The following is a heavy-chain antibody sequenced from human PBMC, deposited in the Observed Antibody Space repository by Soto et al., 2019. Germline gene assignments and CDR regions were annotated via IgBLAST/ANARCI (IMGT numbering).Heavy chain of an antibody. V-gene: IGHV4-30-2*01. CDR1: NGSISSGGYS. J-gene: IGHJ6*02. Sequence: SETLSLTCTVSNGSISSGGYSWSWILQTPGKGLEWIGYIYPTGKTYYNPSLKNRATLSIDTSQNQFSLQLTSVTAADTAVYYCARAPQGPAPRWRVWGHGNTVTVSS. CDR3: ARAPQGPAPRWRV. CDR2: IYPTGKT.